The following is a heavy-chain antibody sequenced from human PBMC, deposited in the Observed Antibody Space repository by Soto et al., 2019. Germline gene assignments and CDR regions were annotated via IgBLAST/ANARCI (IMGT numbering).Heavy chain of an antibody. CDR3: AVVPFWSGYYTGPPSYYYYGMDV. CDR1: GYTFTSYY. D-gene: IGHD3-3*01. CDR2: INPSGGST. Sequence: GASVKVSCKASGYTFTSYYMHWVRQAPGQGLEWMGIINPSGGSTSYAQKFQGRVTMTRDMSTSTVYMELSSLRSEDTAVYYCAVVPFWSGYYTGPPSYYYYGMDVWGQGTTVTVSS. V-gene: IGHV1-46*03. J-gene: IGHJ6*02.